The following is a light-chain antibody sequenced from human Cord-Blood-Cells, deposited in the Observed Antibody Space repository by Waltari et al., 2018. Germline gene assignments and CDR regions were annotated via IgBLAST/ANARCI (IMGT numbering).Light chain of an antibody. CDR2: AAS. CDR1: QSISSY. J-gene: IGKJ2*01. CDR3: QQCYSTPFT. Sequence: IHLAQSASSLSASVADTVSITCRASQSISSYLNWYQQKPGKAPKLLIYAASSWQSGVPSRFSGSGSGTEFTLTISSLQPEDFATYYCQQCYSTPFTFGQGTKLEIK. V-gene: IGKV1-39*01.